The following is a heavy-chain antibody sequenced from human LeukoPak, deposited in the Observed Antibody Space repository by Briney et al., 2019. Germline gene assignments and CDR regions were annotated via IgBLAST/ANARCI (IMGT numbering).Heavy chain of an antibody. CDR2: INHSGST. Sequence: GSLRLSCAASGFTSSSYSMNWIRQPPGKGLEWIGEINHSGSTNYNPSLKSRVTISVDTSKNQFSLKLSSVTAADTAVYYCARGRTMIVVVIPDYWGQGTLVTVSS. D-gene: IGHD3-22*01. V-gene: IGHV4-34*01. CDR1: GFTSSSYS. J-gene: IGHJ4*02. CDR3: ARGRTMIVVVIPDY.